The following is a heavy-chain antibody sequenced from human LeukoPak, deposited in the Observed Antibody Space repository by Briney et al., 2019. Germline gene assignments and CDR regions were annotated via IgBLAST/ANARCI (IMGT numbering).Heavy chain of an antibody. J-gene: IGHJ6*02. V-gene: IGHV3-48*03. CDR2: IKDDGSLK. CDR1: RLTFSGFE. Sequence: PGGSLRLSCVGSRLTFSGFEMNWVRQAPGKGLEWVSYIKDDGSLKTYADSVKGRFTISRDNAKNSLYLQMNSLRAEDTAVYYCAREMHTPYYYYYGMDVWGQGTTVTVSS. CDR3: AREMHTPYYYYYGMDV.